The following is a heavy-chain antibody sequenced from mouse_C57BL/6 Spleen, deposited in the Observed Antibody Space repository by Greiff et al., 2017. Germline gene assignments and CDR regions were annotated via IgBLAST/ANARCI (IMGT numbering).Heavy chain of an antibody. CDR3: ARQIITTVVARAMDY. V-gene: IGHV1-64*01. J-gene: IGHJ4*01. D-gene: IGHD1-1*01. CDR2: IHPNSGST. Sequence: QVQLKQPGAELVKPGASVKLSCKASGYTFTSYWMHWVKQRPGQGLEWIGMIHPNSGSTNYNEKFKSKATLTVDKSSSTAYMQLSSLTSEDSAVYYCARQIITTVVARAMDYWGQGTSVTVSS. CDR1: GYTFTSYW.